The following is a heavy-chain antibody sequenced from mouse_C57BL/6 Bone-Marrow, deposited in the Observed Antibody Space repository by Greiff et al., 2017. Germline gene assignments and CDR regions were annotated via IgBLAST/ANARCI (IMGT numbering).Heavy chain of an antibody. V-gene: IGHV1-19*01. CDR2: INPYNGGT. CDR3: ETDPIVTLDY. CDR1: GYTFTDYY. Sequence: VQLQQSGPVLVKPGASVKMSCKASGYTFTDYYMNWVKQSHGKSLEWIGVINPYNGGTSYNQKFKGKATLTVDKPSSTAYMQLSSLTSEDSAVYYCETDPIVTLDYWGQGTTLTVSS. D-gene: IGHD2-5*01. J-gene: IGHJ2*01.